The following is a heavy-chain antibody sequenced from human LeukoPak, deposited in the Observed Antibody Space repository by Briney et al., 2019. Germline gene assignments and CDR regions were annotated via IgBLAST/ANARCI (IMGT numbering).Heavy chain of an antibody. J-gene: IGHJ4*02. V-gene: IGHV4-4*07. D-gene: IGHD3-10*01. CDR2: IYTSGST. CDR3: ARDRNHGSGSFSYDC. CDR1: GGSISSYY. Sequence: SETLSLTCTVSGGSISSYYWSWIRQPAGKGLEWIGRIYTSGSTNYNPSLKSRVTMSVDTSKNQFSLKLSSVTAADTAVYYCARDRNHGSGSFSYDCWGQGTLVTVSS.